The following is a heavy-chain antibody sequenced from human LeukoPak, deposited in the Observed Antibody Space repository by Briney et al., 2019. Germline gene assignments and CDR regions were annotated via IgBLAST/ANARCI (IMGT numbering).Heavy chain of an antibody. J-gene: IGHJ6*03. CDR1: GYTFTGYY. CDR2: INPYSGGA. V-gene: IGHV1-2*02. D-gene: IGHD1-26*01. Sequence: ASVKVSCKASGYTFTGYYMHWVRQAPGQGLEWMGWINPYSGGANYAQNFQGRITLTRDTSINTAYMELSSLRSDDTAVYYCARDPTIGNYYYYLDVWGKGTTVTVSS. CDR3: ARDPTIGNYYYYLDV.